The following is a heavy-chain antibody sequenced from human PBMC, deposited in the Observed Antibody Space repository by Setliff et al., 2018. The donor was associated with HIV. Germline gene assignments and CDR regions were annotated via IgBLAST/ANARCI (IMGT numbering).Heavy chain of an antibody. J-gene: IGHJ6*03. CDR1: GFTFSSYA. D-gene: IGHD5-18*01. CDR2: ISGNADST. CDR3: ARQVWLNNYYYYMDV. V-gene: IGHV3-23*01. Sequence: GGSLRLSCAASGFTFSSYAMSWVRLAPGKGLEWVSSISGNADSTYYADSVKVRFSISRDNSKNSLFLHMVSLRTEDTAIYYCARQVWLNNYYYYMDVWGLGTMVTVSS.